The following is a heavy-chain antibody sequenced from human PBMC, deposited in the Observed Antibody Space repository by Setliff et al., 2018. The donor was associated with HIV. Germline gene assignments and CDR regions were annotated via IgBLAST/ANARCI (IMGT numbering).Heavy chain of an antibody. J-gene: IGHJ4*02. D-gene: IGHD3-10*01. Sequence: SETLSLTCAVYGGSFSGYFWSWIRQPPGKGLEWIGEINHDGITNYNPSLKSRVTVSVDTSTSQFSLKLSSVTAADTAVYYCARGKYYFDSGTPSYFDYWGQGSLVTVSS. CDR1: GGSFSGYF. CDR3: ARGKYYFDSGTPSYFDY. V-gene: IGHV4-34*01. CDR2: INHDGIT.